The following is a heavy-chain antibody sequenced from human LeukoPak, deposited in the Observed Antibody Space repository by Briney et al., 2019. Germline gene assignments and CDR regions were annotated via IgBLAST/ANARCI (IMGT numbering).Heavy chain of an antibody. V-gene: IGHV3-20*04. CDR3: ARERSPYYYDSSGYYSRPPFDY. J-gene: IGHJ4*02. D-gene: IGHD3-22*01. CDR1: GFTFEDYG. Sequence: GGPLRLSCAASGFTFEDYGMSWVRQAPGKGLGWVPGIIWNGGRPGYADSVKGRFTISRDNAKNSLYLQMNSLRAEDTALYYCARERSPYYYDSSGYYSRPPFDYWGQGTLVTVSS. CDR2: IIWNGGRP.